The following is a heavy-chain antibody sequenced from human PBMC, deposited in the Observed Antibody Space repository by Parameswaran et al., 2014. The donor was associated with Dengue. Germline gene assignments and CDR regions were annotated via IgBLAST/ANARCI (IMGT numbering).Heavy chain of an antibody. J-gene: IGHJ4*02. V-gene: IGHV3-30-3*01. CDR3: ARDLSGSYGIDY. Sequence: WIRQPQEGLEWVAVISYDGSNKYYADSVKGRFTISRDNSKNTLYLQMNSLRAEDTAVYYCARDLSGSYGIDYWGQGTLVTVSS. D-gene: IGHD1-26*01. CDR2: ISYDGSNK.